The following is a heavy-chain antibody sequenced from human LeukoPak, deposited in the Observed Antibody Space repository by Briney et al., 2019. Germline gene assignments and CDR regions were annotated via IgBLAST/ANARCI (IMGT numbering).Heavy chain of an antibody. CDR3: ATPLDYYDSSGYHQGGD. Sequence: PGGSLRLPCAASGFTFSRYWMTWVRQAPGKGLEWVANIKQDESKKNYVDSVKGRFTISRDNAKNSLYLQMNSLRAEDTAVYYCATPLDYYDSSGYHQGGDWGQGTLVTVSS. CDR2: IKQDESKK. V-gene: IGHV3-7*03. J-gene: IGHJ4*02. CDR1: GFTFSRYW. D-gene: IGHD3-22*01.